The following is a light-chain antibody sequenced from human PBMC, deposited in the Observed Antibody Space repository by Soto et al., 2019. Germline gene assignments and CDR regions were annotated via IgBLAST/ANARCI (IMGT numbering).Light chain of an antibody. V-gene: IGLV1-44*01. J-gene: IGLJ2*01. Sequence: QLVLTQPPSASGTPGQRVTISCSGSSSNFGSNPVNWYQQLPGTAPKLLIYSKNQRPSGVPDRFSGSKSGPSASLAISGLQSEDEATYYCSAWDDSLYGPVFGGGTKLTVL. CDR3: SAWDDSLYGPV. CDR1: SSNFGSNP. CDR2: SKN.